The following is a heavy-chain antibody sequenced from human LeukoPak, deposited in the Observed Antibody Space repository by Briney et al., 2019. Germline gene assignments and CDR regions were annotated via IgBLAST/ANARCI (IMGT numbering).Heavy chain of an antibody. CDR2: INPSGGST. D-gene: IGHD3-22*01. CDR1: GYTFTSYY. CDR3: ARDGGTYEIYYYDSSGYSIDY. J-gene: IGHJ4*02. Sequence: ASVKVSCKASGYTFTSYYMHWVRQAPGQGLEWMGIINPSGGSTSYAQKFQGRVTMTRDTSTSTVYMELRSLRSEDTAVYYCARDGGTYEIYYYDSSGYSIDYWGQGTLVTVSS. V-gene: IGHV1-46*01.